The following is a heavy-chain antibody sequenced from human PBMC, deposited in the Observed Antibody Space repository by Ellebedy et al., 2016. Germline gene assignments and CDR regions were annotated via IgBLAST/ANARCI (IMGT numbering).Heavy chain of an antibody. CDR1: GFHFPTYA. CDR2: ISGNGERT. J-gene: IGHJ4*02. Sequence: GGSLRLSCAPSGFHFPTYAMNWVRQAPGRRLEWVSSISGNGERTYYADSVKGRFTISSDNSWNTLYLQMTRLTAEDTAVYYCARFANCGGACPSDYWGQGTLVTVSS. D-gene: IGHD2-21*02. CDR3: ARFANCGGACPSDY. V-gene: IGHV3-23*01.